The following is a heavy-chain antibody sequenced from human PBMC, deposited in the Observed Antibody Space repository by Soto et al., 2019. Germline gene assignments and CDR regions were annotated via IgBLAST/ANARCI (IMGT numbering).Heavy chain of an antibody. Sequence: EVQLVESGGGLVKPGGSLRLSCAASGFIFSNAWMSWVRQAPGKGLEWVGRIKSRADGGTADHAPPVKGRFAISRDDSKNTLYLQMNSLKTEDTAVYYCATLGGNLGAFDYWGQGTLVTVSS. CDR3: ATLGGNLGAFDY. CDR1: GFIFSNAW. CDR2: IKSRADGGTA. D-gene: IGHD3-16*01. J-gene: IGHJ4*02. V-gene: IGHV3-15*01.